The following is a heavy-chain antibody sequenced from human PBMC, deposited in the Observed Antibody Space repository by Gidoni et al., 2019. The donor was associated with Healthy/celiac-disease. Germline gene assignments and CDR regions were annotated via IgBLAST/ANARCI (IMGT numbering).Heavy chain of an antibody. D-gene: IGHD3-9*01. CDR1: GFTFSSYA. CDR2: ISGSGGST. V-gene: IGHV3-23*01. J-gene: IGHJ4*02. Sequence: EVPLLESGGGLVQPGGSLRLSCAASGFTFSSYAMRWVRQAPGKGLEWVSAISGSGGSTYYADSVKGRFTISRDNSKNTLYLQMNSLRAEDTAVYYCAKASRLGLVTDLDYWGQGTLVTVSS. CDR3: AKASRLGLVTDLDY.